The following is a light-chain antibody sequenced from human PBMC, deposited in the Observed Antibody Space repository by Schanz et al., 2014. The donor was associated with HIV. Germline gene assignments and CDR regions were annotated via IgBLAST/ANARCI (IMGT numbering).Light chain of an antibody. CDR2: GAS. V-gene: IGKV3-20*01. CDR3: QQDGSS. J-gene: IGKJ3*01. CDR1: QSISTY. Sequence: EIVLTQSPGTLSLSPGERATLSCRASQSISTYLAWYQQKSGQAPRLLIYGASSRATGIPDRFSGSGSGTDFTLTISRLEPEDFAVYYCQQDGSSFGPGTKVEIK.